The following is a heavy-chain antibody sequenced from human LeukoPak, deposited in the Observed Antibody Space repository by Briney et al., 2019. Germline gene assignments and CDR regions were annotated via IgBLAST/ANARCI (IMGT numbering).Heavy chain of an antibody. J-gene: IGHJ6*03. CDR1: GFSFSSYN. V-gene: IGHV3-48*04. CDR2: ISSTSSTI. CDR3: ARDYYYYIDV. Sequence: GGSLRLSCAASGFSFSSYNMNWVRQAPGKGLEWVSYISSTSSTIYYADSVKGRFTISRDNAKNSLYLQMYSLRAEDTAVYYCARDYYYYIDVWGKGTTVTVSS.